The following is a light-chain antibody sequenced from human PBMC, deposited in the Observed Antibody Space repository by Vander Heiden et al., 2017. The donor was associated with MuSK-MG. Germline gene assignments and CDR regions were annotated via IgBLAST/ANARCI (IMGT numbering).Light chain of an antibody. CDR1: QSVSHSY. J-gene: IGKJ1*01. CDR3: QQYGSSPPGT. Sequence: EIVLTQSPGTLSLSPGERATLSCRASQSVSHSYLAWYQQKPGQAPRLLIYGASSRATGTPDRFSGSGSGTDFTLTISRLEPEDFAVFYCQQYGSSPPGTFGQGTKVEIK. V-gene: IGKV3-20*01. CDR2: GAS.